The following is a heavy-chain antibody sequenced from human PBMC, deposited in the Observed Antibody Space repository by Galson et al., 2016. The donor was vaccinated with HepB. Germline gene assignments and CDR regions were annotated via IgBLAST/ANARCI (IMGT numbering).Heavy chain of an antibody. J-gene: IGHJ2*01. CDR1: GFTFSDYY. CDR3: ARWGRDGYNYWYFEL. CDR2: ISSSGLTI. V-gene: IGHV3-11*01. Sequence: SLRLSCAASGFTFSDYYMSWIRQAPGKGLEWVSYISSSGLTIYYADSVSGRFTISRDNAKNSLYLQMNSLRAEDTAVYYCARWGRDGYNYWYFELWGRGTRFTVSS. D-gene: IGHD5-24*01.